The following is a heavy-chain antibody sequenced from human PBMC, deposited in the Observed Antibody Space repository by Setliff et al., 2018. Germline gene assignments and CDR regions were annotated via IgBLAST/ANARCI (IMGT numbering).Heavy chain of an antibody. Sequence: KPSETLSLTCTVSGGSISGGSYYWSWIRQPAGKGLEWIGRIYTSGSTNYNPSLKSRVTISVDTSKNQFSLKLTSVTAADTAVYYCARHGLQFLEWLSAFDYWGQGTLVTVSS. V-gene: IGHV4-61*02. CDR3: ARHGLQFLEWLSAFDY. CDR1: GGSISGGSYY. D-gene: IGHD3-3*01. CDR2: IYTSGST. J-gene: IGHJ4*02.